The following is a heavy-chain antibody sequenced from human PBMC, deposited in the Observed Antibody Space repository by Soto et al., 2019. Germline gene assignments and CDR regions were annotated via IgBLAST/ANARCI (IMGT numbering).Heavy chain of an antibody. Sequence: EVQLVESGGGVVRPGGSLRLSCAASGFTFDDYGMSWVRQAPGKGLEWGSGINWNGGSTGYADSVKGRFTISRDNAKISLYLQMYSLSAEDTALYYCARSGYSSSWYVGYWGQGTLVAVAS. CDR3: ARSGYSSSWYVGY. V-gene: IGHV3-20*04. CDR1: GFTFDDYG. J-gene: IGHJ4*02. CDR2: INWNGGST. D-gene: IGHD6-13*01.